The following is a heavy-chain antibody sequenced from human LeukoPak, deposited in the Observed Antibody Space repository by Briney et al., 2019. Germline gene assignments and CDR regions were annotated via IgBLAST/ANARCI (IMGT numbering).Heavy chain of an antibody. J-gene: IGHJ4*02. CDR2: ISYSGSP. CDR3: TRRKGCNGDSCYGDTFDY. V-gene: IGHV4-59*08. CDR1: GGSINSYY. Sequence: SETRSLTCTVSGGSINSYYWSWIRQPPGKGLEWIGYISYSGSPYYNPSLKSRVAMSIDTSKNQFSLTLSSVTAADTAVYYCTRRKGCNGDSCYGDTFDYCGQGTLVTVSS. D-gene: IGHD2-15*01.